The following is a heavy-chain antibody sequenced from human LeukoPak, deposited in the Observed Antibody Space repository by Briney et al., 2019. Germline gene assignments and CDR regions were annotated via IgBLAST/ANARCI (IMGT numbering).Heavy chain of an antibody. J-gene: IGHJ4*02. D-gene: IGHD2-2*01. V-gene: IGHV3-30-3*01. Sequence: GGSLRLSCAASGFTFSSNDMHWVRQAPGKGLEWVAVISYDGYNKYYADPVKGRFTISRDNSKNTLYLQMNSLRAEDTAVYYCARGDIVVVPETINPNDYWGQGTLVTVSS. CDR3: ARGDIVVVPETINPNDY. CDR2: ISYDGYNK. CDR1: GFTFSSND.